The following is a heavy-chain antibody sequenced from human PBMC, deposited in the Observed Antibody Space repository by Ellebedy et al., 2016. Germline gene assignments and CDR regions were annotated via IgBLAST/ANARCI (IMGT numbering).Heavy chain of an antibody. J-gene: IGHJ6*02. CDR2: LIPLFRTQ. D-gene: IGHD6-13*01. V-gene: IGHV1-69*06. Sequence: SVKVSCXTSGGTFTTYAINWMRQAPGQGLEWVGGLIPLFRTQNYAQKFQDRVTITAEKSTSTAYMELSSLRSDDTAVYYCASPPEYSSSWSPPLHYYHGMDVWGQGTTVTVSS. CDR3: ASPPEYSSSWSPPLHYYHGMDV. CDR1: GGTFTTYA.